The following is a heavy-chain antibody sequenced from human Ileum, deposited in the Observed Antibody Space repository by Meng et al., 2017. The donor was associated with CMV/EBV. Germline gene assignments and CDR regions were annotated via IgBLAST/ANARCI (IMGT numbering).Heavy chain of an antibody. CDR2: IYYDGTI. J-gene: IGHJ4*01. CDR3: ARQSDHYYTSGTYFDF. CDR1: GGSISSTSYY. D-gene: IGHD3-10*01. Sequence: QLQLQESGPGLVKTSETLSLICSVAGGSISSTSYYWCWIRQPPGKGLEWIGIIYYDGTIYYHPSLKSRVTLSVDTSKNLFSLRLDSVTAADTAIYYCARQSDHYYTSGTYFDFWRHGALVTVSS. V-gene: IGHV4-39*01.